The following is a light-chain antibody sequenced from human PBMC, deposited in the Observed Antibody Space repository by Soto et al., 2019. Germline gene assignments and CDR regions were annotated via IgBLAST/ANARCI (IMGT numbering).Light chain of an antibody. V-gene: IGKV3-15*01. CDR1: QSVSSN. Sequence: EIVRTQSPATLSVSPGERATLSCRASQSVSSNLAWYQQKPGQAPRLLIYGASTRATGIPARFSGSGSGTEFTLTLSSLQSEDFAVYYCQQYNNWPPTFGQGTKVEIK. CDR3: QQYNNWPPT. J-gene: IGKJ1*01. CDR2: GAS.